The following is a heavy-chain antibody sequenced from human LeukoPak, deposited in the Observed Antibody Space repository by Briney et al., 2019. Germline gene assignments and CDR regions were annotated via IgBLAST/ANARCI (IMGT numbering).Heavy chain of an antibody. D-gene: IGHD3-3*01. V-gene: IGHV3-21*01. CDR3: ARDPHDDYGDY. Sequence: GGSLRLSCAASGFTFSSYSMNWVRQAPGKGLEWVSSISSSSSYIYYADSVKGRFTISRDNAKNSLYLQMNSLRAEDTAVYCCARDPHDDYGDYWGQGTLVTVSS. CDR2: ISSSSSYI. J-gene: IGHJ4*02. CDR1: GFTFSSYS.